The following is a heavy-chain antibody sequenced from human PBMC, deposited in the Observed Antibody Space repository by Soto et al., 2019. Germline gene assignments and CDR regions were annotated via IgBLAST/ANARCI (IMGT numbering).Heavy chain of an antibody. CDR2: IYWDDEK. D-gene: IGHD3-22*01. V-gene: IGHV2-5*02. J-gene: IGHJ4*02. CDR3: AHSDFGWLEAFHY. Sequence: QITLQESGPMLVKPSQTLTLTCTFSGFSLSSTGVGVGWFRQPPGKALEWLAIIYWDDEKRYSPSLRSRLTITKDTSNDQVVLTVTNMDPLDTARYYCAHSDFGWLEAFHYWGQGALVTVSS. CDR1: GFSLSSTGVG.